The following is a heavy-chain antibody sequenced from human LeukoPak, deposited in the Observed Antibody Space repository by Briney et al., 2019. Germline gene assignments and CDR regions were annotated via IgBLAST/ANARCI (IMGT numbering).Heavy chain of an antibody. CDR2: IWYDGSDK. CDR3: AKGYCSGGSCAHFDY. J-gene: IGHJ4*02. D-gene: IGHD2-15*01. CDR1: GFTFSSYA. V-gene: IGHV3-33*08. Sequence: GGSLRLSCAASGFTFSSYAMSWVRQAPGKGREWVALIWYDGSDKYYADSVKGRFTISRDNSKNTLYLQMNSLRAEDTAVYYCAKGYCSGGSCAHFDYWGQGTLVTVSS.